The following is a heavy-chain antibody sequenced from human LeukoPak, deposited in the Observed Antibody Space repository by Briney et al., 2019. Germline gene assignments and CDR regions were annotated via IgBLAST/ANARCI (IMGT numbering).Heavy chain of an antibody. Sequence: GGSLRLSCAASGFTFSSYAMSWVRQAPGKGLEWVSAISGSGGSTYYADSVKGRFTISRDNSKNTLYLQMNSLRAEETAVYYCAMGLWFGEYLFDYWGQGTLVTVSS. CDR1: GFTFSSYA. V-gene: IGHV3-23*01. D-gene: IGHD3-10*01. CDR3: AMGLWFGEYLFDY. CDR2: ISGSGGST. J-gene: IGHJ4*02.